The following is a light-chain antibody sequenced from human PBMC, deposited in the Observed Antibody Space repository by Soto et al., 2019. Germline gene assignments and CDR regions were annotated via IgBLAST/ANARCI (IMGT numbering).Light chain of an antibody. J-gene: IGKJ1*01. CDR1: QTISSW. V-gene: IGKV1-39*01. CDR2: DAT. Sequence: DIQMTQSPSTLSGSVGDRVTITCRASQTISSWLAWYQQKPGKAPKLLIHDATSLQPDVHSRFTGSGSGTDFSLTIRSLEREDFATYYCKQSFVTPRTFGQGTKVDIK. CDR3: KQSFVTPRT.